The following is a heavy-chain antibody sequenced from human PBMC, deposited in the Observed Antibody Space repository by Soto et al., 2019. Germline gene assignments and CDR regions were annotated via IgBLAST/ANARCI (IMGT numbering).Heavy chain of an antibody. CDR2: ISGSGGST. Sequence: GGSLRLSCAASGFTFSSYAMSWVRQAPGKGLEWVSAISGSGGSTYYADSVKGRFTIPRDNSKNTLYLQMNSLRAEDTAVYYCAKRRDRGSGFDPWGQGTLVTVSS. V-gene: IGHV3-23*01. CDR1: GFTFSSYA. D-gene: IGHD3-10*01. J-gene: IGHJ5*02. CDR3: AKRRDRGSGFDP.